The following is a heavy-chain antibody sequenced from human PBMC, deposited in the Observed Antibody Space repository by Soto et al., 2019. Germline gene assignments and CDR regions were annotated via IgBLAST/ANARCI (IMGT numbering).Heavy chain of an antibody. D-gene: IGHD4-17*01. Sequence: SVKVPCKASGGTFSSYTISWVRQAPGQGLEWMGRIIPILGIANYAQKFQGRVTITAEKSTSTAYMELSSLRSEDTDVYYCASCHDYRAYYFDQWGQGTLVTVSS. CDR3: ASCHDYRAYYFDQ. CDR2: IIPILGIA. J-gene: IGHJ4*02. CDR1: GGTFSSYT. V-gene: IGHV1-69*02.